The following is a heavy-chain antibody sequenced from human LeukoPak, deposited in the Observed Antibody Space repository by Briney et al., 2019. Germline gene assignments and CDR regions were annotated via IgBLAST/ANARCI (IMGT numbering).Heavy chain of an antibody. CDR3: AKYWGGWYEPYYFDY. V-gene: IGHV3-23*01. J-gene: IGHJ4*02. CDR1: GFTFSSYA. CDR2: ISGSGGST. D-gene: IGHD6-19*01. Sequence: GRSLRLSCAASGFTFSSYALSWVRQAPGKGLEWVSAISGSGGSTYYADSVKGRFAISRDNSKNTLYLQMNSLRAEDTAVYYCAKYWGGWYEPYYFDYWGQGTLVTVSS.